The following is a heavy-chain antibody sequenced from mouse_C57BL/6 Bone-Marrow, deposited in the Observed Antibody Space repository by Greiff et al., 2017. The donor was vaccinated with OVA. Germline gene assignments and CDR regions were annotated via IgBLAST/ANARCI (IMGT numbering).Heavy chain of an antibody. Sequence: QVQLQQSGPGLVQPSQSLFITCTVSGFSLTSYGVHWVRQSPGKGLEWLGVIWRGGSTDYNAAFMSRLSITKDNSKSQVFFKMNSLQADDTAIYYCAKKYGYLYYYAMDYWGQGTSVTVSS. D-gene: IGHD2-2*01. CDR2: IWRGGST. J-gene: IGHJ4*01. V-gene: IGHV2-5*01. CDR1: GFSLTSYG. CDR3: AKKYGYLYYYAMDY.